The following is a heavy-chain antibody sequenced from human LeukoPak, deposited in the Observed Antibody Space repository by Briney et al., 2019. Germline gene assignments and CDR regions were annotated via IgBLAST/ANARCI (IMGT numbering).Heavy chain of an antibody. CDR1: GFTVSSNY. CDR2: IYSGGST. J-gene: IGHJ5*02. CDR3: AREGMDNWFDP. D-gene: IGHD5-24*01. V-gene: IGHV3-53*01. Sequence: GGSLRLSCAASGFTVSSNYMSWVRQAPGKGLEWVSVIYSGGSTYYADSVKGRFTISRDNSKNTLYLQMNSLRAEDTAVYYRAREGMDNWFDPWGQGTLVTVSS.